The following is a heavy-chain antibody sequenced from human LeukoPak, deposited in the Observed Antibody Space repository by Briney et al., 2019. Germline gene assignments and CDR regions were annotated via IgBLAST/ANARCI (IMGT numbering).Heavy chain of an antibody. Sequence: GGSLRLSCAASGFTFSTYWMNWVRQAPGKGLEWVANIKHDGSEKYYVDSVMGRFTISRDNAKNSLHLQMNSLRAEDTAVYYCAREKMLPWGQGTLVTVSS. CDR1: GFTFSTYW. CDR2: IKHDGSEK. J-gene: IGHJ4*02. CDR3: AREKMLP. D-gene: IGHD3-10*02. V-gene: IGHV3-7*01.